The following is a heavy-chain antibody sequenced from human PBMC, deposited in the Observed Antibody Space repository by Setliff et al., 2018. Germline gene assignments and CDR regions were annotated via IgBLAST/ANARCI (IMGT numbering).Heavy chain of an antibody. CDR3: AGDPGDRNGMVV. Sequence: PGGSLRLSCAASGFTFSSYWMSWVRQAPGKGLEWVANIKPNGREIYYVDSVKGRFTISRDNAKSSLYLQMNSLRAEDTAVYYCAGDPGDRNGMVVWGQGTTVTVSS. CDR1: GFTFSSYW. J-gene: IGHJ6*02. CDR2: IKPNGREI. V-gene: IGHV3-7*01.